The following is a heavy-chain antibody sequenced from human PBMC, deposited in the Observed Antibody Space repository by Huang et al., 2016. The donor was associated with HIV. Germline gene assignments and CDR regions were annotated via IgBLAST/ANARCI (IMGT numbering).Heavy chain of an antibody. D-gene: IGHD2-2*01. J-gene: IGHJ3*02. CDR1: GYTFNGYW. CDR2: MCPGDSDT. V-gene: IGHV5-51*01. Sequence: EVQLVQSGAVVKKPGESLKISCKGSGYTFNGYWIGWVRQMPGKGLEWMGIMCPGDSDTTYSPAFQGQVTISAAKSISTAYLQWSGLKASDTAMYYCARQGVGDFVVEPTGLGAFDIWGQGTMVTVSS. CDR3: ARQGVGDFVVEPTGLGAFDI.